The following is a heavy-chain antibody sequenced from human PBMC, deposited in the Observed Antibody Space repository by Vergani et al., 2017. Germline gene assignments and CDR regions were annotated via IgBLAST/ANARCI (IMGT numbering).Heavy chain of an antibody. CDR3: ATPQTVATGGMEV. V-gene: IGHV1-69-2*01. CDR2: VDSEDGET. J-gene: IGHJ6*02. D-gene: IGHD5-12*01. Sequence: EVQLVQSGAEVKKPGATMKISCKVSGYTFTDHYMHWVKQAPGKGLEWMGLVDSEDGETIYEEKFKGRVTIAADTSTDTAHLELGNLGSEDTGVYYCATPQTVATGGMEVWGQGTTVIVSS. CDR1: GYTFTDHY.